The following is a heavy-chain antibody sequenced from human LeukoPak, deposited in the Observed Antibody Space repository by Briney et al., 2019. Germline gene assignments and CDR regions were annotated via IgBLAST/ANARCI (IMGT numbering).Heavy chain of an antibody. J-gene: IGHJ4*02. D-gene: IGHD3-16*01. CDR3: AKDRPNYYETNGNYYRRDGDY. Sequence: PGGSLRLSCAASGFTFNIYAMSWVRQAPGKGLEWVSSISSKGDYTFYAGSVKGRFTISRDNSRNTLYLQMNSLRAEDTAIYYCAKDRPNYYETNGNYYRRDGDYWGQGTLATVSS. V-gene: IGHV3-23*01. CDR1: GFTFNIYA. CDR2: ISSKGDYT.